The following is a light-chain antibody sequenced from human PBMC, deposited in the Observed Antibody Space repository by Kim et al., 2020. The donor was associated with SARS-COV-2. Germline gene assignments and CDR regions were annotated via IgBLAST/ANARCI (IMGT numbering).Light chain of an antibody. Sequence: SYELTQPPSVSVSPGQTASITCSGDKLGDKYACWYQQKPGQSHVMVIYQDSKRPSGIPERFSGSNSGDTAILTISETQAMDEADYYCQAWDRSTAPFGGGTQLTVL. CDR1: KLGDKY. CDR3: QAWDRSTAP. CDR2: QDS. J-gene: IGLJ2*01. V-gene: IGLV3-1*01.